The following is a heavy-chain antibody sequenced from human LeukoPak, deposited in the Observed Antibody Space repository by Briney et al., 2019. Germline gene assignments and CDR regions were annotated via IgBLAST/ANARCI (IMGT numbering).Heavy chain of an antibody. CDR2: IGTYGGDT. V-gene: IGHV1-18*01. CDR3: ARDLWNFYDDSGYNRDFDS. CDR1: TSR. D-gene: IGHD3-22*01. Sequence: ASVKVSFKATSRISRVRQAPGQGLEWMGWIGTYGGDTYYAQKFQGRITVTTDTSTSTVYMELRNLRSDDTAVYYCARDLWNFYDDSGYNRDFDSWGQGTLVTVSS. J-gene: IGHJ5*01.